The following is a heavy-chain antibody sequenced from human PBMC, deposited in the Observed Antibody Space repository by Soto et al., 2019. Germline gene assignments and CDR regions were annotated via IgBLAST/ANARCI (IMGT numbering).Heavy chain of an antibody. CDR1: CYTFISSD. J-gene: IGHJ5*02. CDR2: ISAYNGNT. V-gene: IGHV1-18*04. Sequence: GXSVKVSFKASCYTFISSDITWVRQAPGQGLEWMGWISAYNGNTNVPQNLQGRVILTTDTSTDTAYMELRSLRSDDTAMYYCARVRSPGHPPYNWFDPWGQGTLVTVSS. CDR3: ARVRSPGHPPYNWFDP.